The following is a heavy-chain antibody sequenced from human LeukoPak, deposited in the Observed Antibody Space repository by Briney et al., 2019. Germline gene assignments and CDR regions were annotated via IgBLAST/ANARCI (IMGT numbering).Heavy chain of an antibody. J-gene: IGHJ3*02. Sequence: GGSLRLSCAASGFTFSSNTMNWVRQAPGKGLEWVSSISSGSSYIYYADSVKGRFTISRDNAKNSLFLQMNSLRAEDTAVYYCARDRGYNAPDAFDIWGQGTMVTVSS. CDR3: ARDRGYNAPDAFDI. CDR1: GFTFSSNT. V-gene: IGHV3-21*01. CDR2: ISSGSSYI. D-gene: IGHD5-18*01.